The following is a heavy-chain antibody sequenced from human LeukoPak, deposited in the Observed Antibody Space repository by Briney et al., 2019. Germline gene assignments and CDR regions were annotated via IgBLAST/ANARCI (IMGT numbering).Heavy chain of an antibody. CDR1: GRSFSGYY. CDR2: INYSGST. J-gene: IGHJ4*02. CDR3: AMRGEGIAWNFDY. Sequence: PSDTLSLTCAVNGRSFSGYYWRWIRQSPEQGLVWIGEINYSGSTIYNPSLKSRVTMSMDTTKKRFSLELTSVTAADTAVYYCAMRGEGIAWNFDYWGQGSLVTVSS. D-gene: IGHD2-21*01. V-gene: IGHV4-34*01.